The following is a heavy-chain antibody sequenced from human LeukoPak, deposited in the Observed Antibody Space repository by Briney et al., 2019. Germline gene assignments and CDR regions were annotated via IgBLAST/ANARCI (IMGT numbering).Heavy chain of an antibody. V-gene: IGHV1-2*02. D-gene: IGHD1-26*01. CDR2: INPTSGGT. J-gene: IGHJ3*01. CDR1: GYTFTGYY. CDR3: ARGSSLSGSKLASDF. Sequence: ASVKVSCKASGYTFTGYYMYLLRQAPGPGLEWMGWINPTSGGTNDAQNFQGRVTMTRDTSISTAYMELSRLGSDDTAVYYCARGSSLSGSKLASDFWGRETMVTVSS.